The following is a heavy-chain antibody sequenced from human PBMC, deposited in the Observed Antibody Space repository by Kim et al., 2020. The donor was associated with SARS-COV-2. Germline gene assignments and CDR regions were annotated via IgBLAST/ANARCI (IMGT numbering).Heavy chain of an antibody. CDR3: AQGPSINTLSGLIALD. CDR2: MSYDDSNI. J-gene: IGHJ4*02. D-gene: IGHD3-16*02. CDR1: GFLMSSYA. V-gene: IGHV3-30*18. Sequence: GGSLRLSCVASGFLMSSYAMNWVRQAPGKGLEWVAFMSYDDSNIHYADSVKGRFTISKDKSKNTLYLQMDSLRPEDTAIYYCAQGPSINTLSGLIALDWGQGTRVTVAS.